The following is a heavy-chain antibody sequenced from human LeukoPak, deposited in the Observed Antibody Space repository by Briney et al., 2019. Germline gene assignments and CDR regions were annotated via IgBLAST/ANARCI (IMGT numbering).Heavy chain of an antibody. D-gene: IGHD3-22*01. V-gene: IGHV3-21*01. Sequence: GGSLRLSRAASGFTFSTYSMNWVRQAPGKGLEWVSSISTSSSYIYYADSVKGRFTISRDNAKNSLYLQMNSLRAEDTAVYYCARRDYYDSSGYYYYYGMDVWGQGTTVTVSS. J-gene: IGHJ6*02. CDR3: ARRDYYDSSGYYYYYGMDV. CDR2: ISTSSSYI. CDR1: GFTFSTYS.